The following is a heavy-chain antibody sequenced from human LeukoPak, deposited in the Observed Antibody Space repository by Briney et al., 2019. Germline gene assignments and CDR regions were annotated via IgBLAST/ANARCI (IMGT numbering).Heavy chain of an antibody. V-gene: IGHV4-34*01. CDR2: INHSGST. Sequence: PSETLSLTCTVYGGSFSGYYWSWIRQPPGKGLEWIGEINHSGSTNYNPSLKSRVTISVDTSKNQFSLKLSSVTAADTAVYYCARQPITGSLKMTFDYWGQGTLVTVSS. J-gene: IGHJ4*02. CDR3: ARQPITGSLKMTFDY. CDR1: GGSFSGYY. D-gene: IGHD1-20*01.